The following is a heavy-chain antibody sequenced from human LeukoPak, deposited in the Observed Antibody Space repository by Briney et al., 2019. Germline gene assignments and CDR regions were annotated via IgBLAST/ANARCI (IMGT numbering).Heavy chain of an antibody. Sequence: GGSLSLSCAAAGFTVSSNLMSWVRQAAGKGLEWVTVIYNNGGRTTYADSVKGRFTISRDNSKNTLYLQMNSLRAEDTAVYYCAKELVRGVQRYYYYYMDVWGKGTTVTISS. D-gene: IGHD3-10*01. CDR2: IYNNGGRT. V-gene: IGHV3-66*02. CDR1: GFTVSSNL. J-gene: IGHJ6*03. CDR3: AKELVRGVQRYYYYYMDV.